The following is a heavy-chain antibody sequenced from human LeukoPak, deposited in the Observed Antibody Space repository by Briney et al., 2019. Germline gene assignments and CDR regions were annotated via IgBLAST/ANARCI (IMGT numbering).Heavy chain of an antibody. J-gene: IGHJ4*02. CDR3: ARLSKDLDYDFWSGDFDY. D-gene: IGHD3-3*01. CDR2: IIPILGIA. Sequence: SVKVSCKASGGTFSSYAISWVRQAPGQGLEWMGRIIPILGIANYAQKFQGRVTITADKSTSTAYMELSSLRSEDTAVYYCARLSKDLDYDFWSGDFDYWGQGTLVTVSS. CDR1: GGTFSSYA. V-gene: IGHV1-69*04.